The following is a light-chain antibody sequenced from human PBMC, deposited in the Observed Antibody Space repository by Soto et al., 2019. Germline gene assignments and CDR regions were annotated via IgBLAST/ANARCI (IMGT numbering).Light chain of an antibody. CDR2: DVS. Sequence: QSVLTQPRSVSGSPGQSVTISCTGTSSDVGGYNYVSWHQQYSGKAPKVMIYDVSKRPSGVPDRFSGSKSGNTASLTISGLQAEDEADYYCCSYAASNTFVFGTGTKVTVL. CDR1: SSDVGGYNY. V-gene: IGLV2-11*01. J-gene: IGLJ1*01. CDR3: CSYAASNTFV.